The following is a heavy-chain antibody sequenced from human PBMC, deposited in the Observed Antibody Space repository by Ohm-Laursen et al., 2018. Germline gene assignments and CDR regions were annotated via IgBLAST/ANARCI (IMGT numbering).Heavy chain of an antibody. V-gene: IGHV3-30*03. CDR1: GFTFSSFA. J-gene: IGHJ4*02. Sequence: SLRLSCTASGFTFSSFAMHWVRQAPGKGLEWVAAISPDGTYLIYGSSVEGRFTISRDNSKNTLYLQMNSLRAEDTAVYYCARGAPYYYENSGYSYVGYTDYWGQGTLVTVSS. CDR3: ARGAPYYYENSGYSYVGYTDY. D-gene: IGHD3-22*01. CDR2: ISPDGTYL.